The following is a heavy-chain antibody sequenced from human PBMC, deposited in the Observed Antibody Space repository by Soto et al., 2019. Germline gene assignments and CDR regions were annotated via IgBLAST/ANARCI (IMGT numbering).Heavy chain of an antibody. V-gene: IGHV4-39*02. CDR2: IYYSGST. Sequence: SETLSLTCTVSGGSISSSSYYWGWIRQPPGKGLEWIGSIYYSGSTYYNPSLKSRVTISVDTSKNQFSLKLSSVTAADTAVYYCAREKRGSIDYWGQGTLVTVSS. D-gene: IGHD2-15*01. CDR1: GGSISSSSYY. CDR3: AREKRGSIDY. J-gene: IGHJ4*02.